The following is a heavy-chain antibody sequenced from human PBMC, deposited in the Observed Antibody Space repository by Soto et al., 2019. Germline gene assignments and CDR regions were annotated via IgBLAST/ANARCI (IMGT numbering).Heavy chain of an antibody. J-gene: IGHJ6*02. D-gene: IGHD6-19*01. CDR2: IYHSGNT. V-gene: IGHV4-4*02. CDR1: GDSVTRSNW. CDR3: ASSGWSEDFYYYYGMDV. Sequence: SETLSLTCTVSGDSVTRSNWWSWVRQSPGKGLEWIGEIYHSGNTKYNPSLKSRVTISVDKSKNQFSLHLTSVTAADTAVYYCASSGWSEDFYYYYGMDVWGQGTTGTVSS.